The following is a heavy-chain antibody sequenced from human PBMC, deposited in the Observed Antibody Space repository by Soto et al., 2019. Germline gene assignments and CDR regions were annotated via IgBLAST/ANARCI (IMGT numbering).Heavy chain of an antibody. CDR1: GFTFSDFG. CDR3: ARDRLITYGAKIAPDH. J-gene: IGHJ5*02. V-gene: IGHV3-33*01. CDR2: IWYDGSYQ. Sequence: GGSLRLSCKASGFTFSDFGMHWVRQAPGKGLEWVSAIWYDGSYQYYADSVRGRFTTSRDNSNNTLLLEMNSLRVEDTAVYYCARDRLITYGAKIAPDHWGQGALVTVS. D-gene: IGHD1-20*01.